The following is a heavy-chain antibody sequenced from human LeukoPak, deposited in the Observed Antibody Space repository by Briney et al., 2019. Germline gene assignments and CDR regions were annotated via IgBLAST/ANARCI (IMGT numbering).Heavy chain of an antibody. D-gene: IGHD5-12*01. CDR2: ISWNSGSI. CDR3: AKDKDGGYVGGYNWFDS. Sequence: GRSLRLSCAASGFTFDDYAMHWVRQAPGKGLEWVSGISWNSGSIGYADSVKGRFTISRDNAKNSLYLQMNSLRAEDTALYYCAKDKDGGYVGGYNWFDSWGRGTLVTVSS. V-gene: IGHV3-9*01. CDR1: GFTFDDYA. J-gene: IGHJ5*01.